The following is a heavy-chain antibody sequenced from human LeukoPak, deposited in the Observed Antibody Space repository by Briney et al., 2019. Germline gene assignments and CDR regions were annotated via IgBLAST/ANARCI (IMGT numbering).Heavy chain of an antibody. J-gene: IGHJ4*02. CDR2: IYHSGST. V-gene: IGHV4-38-2*02. CDR3: ASLQDYYGSGSYYNSVDY. CDR1: GYSISSGYY. Sequence: SETLSLTCTVSGYSISSGYYWGWIRQPPGKGLEWIGSIYHSGSTYYNPSLKSRVTISVDTSKNQFSLKLSSVTAADTAVYYCASLQDYYGSGSYYNSVDYWGQGTLVTVSS. D-gene: IGHD3-10*01.